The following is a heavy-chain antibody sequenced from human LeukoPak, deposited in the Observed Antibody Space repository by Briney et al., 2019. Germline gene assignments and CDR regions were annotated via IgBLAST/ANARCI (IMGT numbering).Heavy chain of an antibody. CDR3: ARDRGNYDILTGYL. V-gene: IGHV3-23*01. Sequence: QAGGSLRLSCAASGFTFSSYGMSWVRQAPGKGLEWVSAISGSGGSTYYADSVKGRFTISRDNAKNSLYLQMNSLRAEDTAVYYCARDRGNYDILTGYLWGQGTLVTVSS. D-gene: IGHD3-9*01. CDR2: ISGSGGST. CDR1: GFTFSSYG. J-gene: IGHJ4*02.